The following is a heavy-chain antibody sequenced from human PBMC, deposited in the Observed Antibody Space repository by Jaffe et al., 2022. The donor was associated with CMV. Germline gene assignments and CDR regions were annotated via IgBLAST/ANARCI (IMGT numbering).Heavy chain of an antibody. CDR1: GFTVSSNY. D-gene: IGHD3-22*01. Sequence: EVQLVESGGGLVQPGGSLRLSCAASGFTVSSNYMSWVRQAPGKGLEWVSVIYSGGSTYYADSVKGRFTISRDNSKNTLYLQMNSLRAEDTAVYYCARGGNYYDSSGRSYYFDYWGQGTLVTVSS. CDR2: IYSGGST. CDR3: ARGGNYYDSSGRSYYFDY. J-gene: IGHJ4*02. V-gene: IGHV3-66*01.